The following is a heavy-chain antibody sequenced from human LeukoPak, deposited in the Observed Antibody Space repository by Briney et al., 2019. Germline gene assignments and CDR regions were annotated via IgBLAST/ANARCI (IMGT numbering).Heavy chain of an antibody. V-gene: IGHV3-21*01. CDR2: ISSSSSYI. D-gene: IGHD5-24*01. CDR1: GFTFSSYS. Sequence: GGSLRLSCAASGFTFSSYSMNWVRQAPGKGLEWVSSISSSSSYIYYADSVKGRFTISRDNAKNSLYLQMNSLRAEDTAVYYCARLVREEWLQAYNWFDPWGQGTLVTVSS. CDR3: ARLVREEWLQAYNWFDP. J-gene: IGHJ5*02.